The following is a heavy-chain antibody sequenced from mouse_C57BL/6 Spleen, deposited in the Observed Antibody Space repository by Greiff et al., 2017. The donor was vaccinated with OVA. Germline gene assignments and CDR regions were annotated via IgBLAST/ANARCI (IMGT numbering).Heavy chain of an antibody. CDR1: GFTFSDAW. V-gene: IGHV6-6*01. CDR2: IRNKANNHAT. J-gene: IGHJ4*01. CDR3: TRVPYDYDGNYYAMDY. D-gene: IGHD2-4*01. Sequence: EVHLVESGGGLVQPGGSMKLSCAASGFTFSDAWMDWVRQSPEKGLEWVAEIRNKANNHATYYAESVKGRFTISRDDSKSSVYLQMNSLRAEDTGIYYCTRVPYDYDGNYYAMDYWGQGTSVTVSS.